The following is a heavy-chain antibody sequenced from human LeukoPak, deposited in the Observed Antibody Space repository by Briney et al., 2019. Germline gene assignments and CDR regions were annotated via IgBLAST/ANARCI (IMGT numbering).Heavy chain of an antibody. J-gene: IGHJ4*02. CDR1: GFTFSSYS. Sequence: GGSLRLSCAASGFTFSSYSMNWVRQAPGKGLEWVSSITSSSSYMYYADSVKGRFTISRDNAMNSLYLQMNTLRAEDTAVYYCARGPSGYHNTGGQGTLVTVSS. CDR2: ITSSSSYM. CDR3: ARGPSGYHNT. V-gene: IGHV3-21*01. D-gene: IGHD5-12*01.